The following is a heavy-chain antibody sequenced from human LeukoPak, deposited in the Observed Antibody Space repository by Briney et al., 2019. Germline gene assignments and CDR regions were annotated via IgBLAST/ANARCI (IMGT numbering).Heavy chain of an antibody. CDR2: IIPIFGTA. D-gene: IGHD3-3*01. CDR1: GGTFSSYV. V-gene: IGHV1-69*06. CDR3: AREAVTIFGLVRTQTPKGPHRFDP. J-gene: IGHJ5*02. Sequence: ASVKVSCKASGGTFSSYVINWVRQAPGQGLEWMGGIIPIFGTANYAQKFQGRVTITADKSTSTAYMELSSLRSEDTAVYYCAREAVTIFGLVRTQTPKGPHRFDPWGQGTLVTVYS.